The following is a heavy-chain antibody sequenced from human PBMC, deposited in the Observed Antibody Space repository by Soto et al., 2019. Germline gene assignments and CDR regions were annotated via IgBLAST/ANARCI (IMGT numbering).Heavy chain of an antibody. CDR2: IIPLLRIA. Sequence: QVQLVQSGAEVKKPGSSVNVSCKASGGTFSSYTISWVLQAPGQGLEWVGRIIPLLRIANYAQKFQGIGTITADRSPGTAYMDLSSLRSDDTAVYYCAREPPALKGDAYDVWGQGTMVIVSS. CDR1: GGTFSSYT. V-gene: IGHV1-69*08. CDR3: AREPPALKGDAYDV. J-gene: IGHJ3*01.